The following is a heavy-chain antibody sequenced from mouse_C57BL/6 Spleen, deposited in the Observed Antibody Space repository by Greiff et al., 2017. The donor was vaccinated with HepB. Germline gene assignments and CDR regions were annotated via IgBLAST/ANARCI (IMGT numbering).Heavy chain of an antibody. J-gene: IGHJ3*01. D-gene: IGHD1-1*02. CDR2: IDPETGGT. V-gene: IGHV1-15*01. CDR1: GYTFTDYE. CDR3: TPYGPLFAY. Sequence: VQLQQSGAELVRPGASVTLSCKASGYTFTDYEMHWVKQTPVHGLEWIGAIDPETGGTAYNQKFKGKAILTAYKSSSTAYMELRSLTSEDSAVYYCTPYGPLFAYWGQGTLVTVSA.